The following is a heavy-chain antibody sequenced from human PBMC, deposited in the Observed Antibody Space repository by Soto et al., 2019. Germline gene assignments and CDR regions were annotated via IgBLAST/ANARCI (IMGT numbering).Heavy chain of an antibody. V-gene: IGHV3-48*01. CDR3: AREFYYGSGSPGY. CDR2: ISSSSSTI. D-gene: IGHD3-10*01. J-gene: IGHJ4*02. Sequence: EVQLVESGGGLVQPGGSLRLSCAASGFTFSSYSMNWVRQAPGKGLEWVSYISSSSSTIYYADSVKGRFTISRDNAKNALYLQMNSLRAEETAVYYCAREFYYGSGSPGYWGQGTLVTVSS. CDR1: GFTFSSYS.